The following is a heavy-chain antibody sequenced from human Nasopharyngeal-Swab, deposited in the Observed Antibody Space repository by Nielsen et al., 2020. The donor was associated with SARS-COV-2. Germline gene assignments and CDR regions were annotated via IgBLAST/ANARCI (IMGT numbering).Heavy chain of an antibody. D-gene: IGHD2-2*01. CDR3: ARVHCSRSSCSAPDYYYYMDV. CDR1: GFIFSDQY. Sequence: GESLKISCAASGFIFSDQYMSWMRQAPGKGLEGLSYMSNDSYVIKYADSVKGRFTISRDNAKNSLYLQMNSLRVEDTAVYYCARVHCSRSSCSAPDYYYYMDVWGKGTTVTVSS. V-gene: IGHV3-11*06. CDR2: MSNDSYVI. J-gene: IGHJ6*03.